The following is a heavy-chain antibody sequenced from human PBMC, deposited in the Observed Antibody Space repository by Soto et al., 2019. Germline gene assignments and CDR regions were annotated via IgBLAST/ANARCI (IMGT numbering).Heavy chain of an antibody. CDR1: GFSLSTSGAG. CDR2: IYWDNDK. D-gene: IGHD3-3*01. CDR3: AHKRGYYDFWSGYAL. V-gene: IGHV2-5*02. Sequence: QITLKESGTTLVKPTQTLTLNCTFSGFSLSTSGAGVGWIRQPPGKALEWLALIYWDNDKRYSPSLKSRLTIPNETSNNQVVHTMTSIDPVDTATYSCAHKRGYYDFWSGYALWGHGSLVAVSS. J-gene: IGHJ4*01.